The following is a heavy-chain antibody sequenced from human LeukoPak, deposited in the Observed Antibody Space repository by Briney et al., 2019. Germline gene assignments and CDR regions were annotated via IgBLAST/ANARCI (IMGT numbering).Heavy chain of an antibody. V-gene: IGHV3-23*01. CDR2: ISGSGVGS. CDR1: GFAFTSYA. Sequence: GGSLRLSCAASGFAFTSYAMSGVPQAPGKGLEWVSGISGSGVGSYYADFVKGRFTISRDNSKNTLYLQMNSLRAEDTAVYYCAKDGYSSGSMIDYWGQGTLVTVSS. CDR3: AKDGYSSGSMIDY. J-gene: IGHJ4*02. D-gene: IGHD6-19*01.